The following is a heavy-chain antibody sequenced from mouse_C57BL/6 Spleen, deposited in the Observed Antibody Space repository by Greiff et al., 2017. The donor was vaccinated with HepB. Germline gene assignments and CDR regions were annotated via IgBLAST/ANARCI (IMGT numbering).Heavy chain of an antibody. V-gene: IGHV5-17*01. CDR1: GFTFSDYG. CDR2: ISSGSSTI. J-gene: IGHJ4*01. Sequence: EVKLVESGGGLVKPGGSLKLSCAASGFTFSDYGMHWVRQAPEKGLEWVAYISSGSSTIYYADTVKGRFTISRDNAKNTLFLQMTSLRSEDTAMYYCARPGDGYSLYAMDYWGQGTSVTVSS. D-gene: IGHD2-3*01. CDR3: ARPGDGYSLYAMDY.